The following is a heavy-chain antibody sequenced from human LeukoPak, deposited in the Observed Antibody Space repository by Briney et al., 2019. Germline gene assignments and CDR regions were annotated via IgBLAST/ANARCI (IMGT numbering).Heavy chain of an antibody. CDR2: INHSGST. CDR3: ARAITYYYDSSGYFDY. Sequence: SETLSLTCTVSGGSISSYYWSWIRQPPGKGLEWIGEINHSGSTNYNPSLKSRVTISVDTSKNQFSLKLSSVTAADTAVYYCARAITYYYDSSGYFDYWGQGTLVTVSS. D-gene: IGHD3-22*01. J-gene: IGHJ4*02. V-gene: IGHV4-34*01. CDR1: GGSISSYY.